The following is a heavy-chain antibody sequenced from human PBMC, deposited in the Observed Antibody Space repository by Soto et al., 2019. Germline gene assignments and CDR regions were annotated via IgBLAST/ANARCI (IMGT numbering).Heavy chain of an antibody. CDR3: ATSEPNHE. CDR2: ISFDGQST. V-gene: IGHV3-23*01. J-gene: IGHJ4*02. CDR1: GFHFRSFS. D-gene: IGHD2-8*01. Sequence: EVQLLQSEGGIEQPGGSLRLSCAASGFHFRSFSMTWVRQAPGKGLEWVSDISFDGQSTYYADSVKGRFSISRDNSKKTLYLQMSSLGGEETAMYFCATSEPNHEWGQGTLVTVSS.